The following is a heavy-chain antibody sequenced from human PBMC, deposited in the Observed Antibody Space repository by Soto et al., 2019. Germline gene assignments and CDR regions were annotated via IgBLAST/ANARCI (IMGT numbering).Heavy chain of an antibody. CDR2: IFSNDER. Sequence: KESGPVLVNPTETLTLTCTVSGFSLSNAGMGVSWIRQPPGNALEWLAHIFSNDERRFSTSLKNRLTISKDTFNSQVVLIMTNMDPVDTATYYCAQTEDGGRSRTPAGWFDAWGQGTLVTVSS. CDR1: GFSLSNAGMG. J-gene: IGHJ5*02. D-gene: IGHD2-15*01. V-gene: IGHV2-26*01. CDR3: AQTEDGGRSRTPAGWFDA.